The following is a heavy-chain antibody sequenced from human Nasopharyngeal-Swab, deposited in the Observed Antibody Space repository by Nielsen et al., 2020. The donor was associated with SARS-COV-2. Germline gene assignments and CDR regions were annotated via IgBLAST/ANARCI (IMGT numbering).Heavy chain of an antibody. D-gene: IGHD3-10*01. CDR3: ARDRGALNV. CDR1: GDSVSRNNAA. Sequence: SETLSLICAISGDSVSRNNAAWNWIRQSPSRGLEWLGRTYYRSQWYSDYAVSVKSRITINPDTAKNQFSLQLNSVTPEDTAVYYCARDRGALNVWGQGTTVTVSS. J-gene: IGHJ6*02. CDR2: TYYRSQWYS. V-gene: IGHV6-1*01.